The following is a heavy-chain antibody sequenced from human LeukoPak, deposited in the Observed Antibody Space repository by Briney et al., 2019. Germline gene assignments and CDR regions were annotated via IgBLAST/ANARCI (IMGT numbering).Heavy chain of an antibody. CDR3: ARAKGQVGLPHRKYYMDV. J-gene: IGHJ6*03. Sequence: ASVKVSCKASGYTFIDYYMHWVRQAPGQGLEWMGWINPYSGGTNYAQKLQGRVTMTTDTSTSTAYMELRSLRSDDTAVYYCARAKGQVGLPHRKYYMDVWGKGTTVTVSS. D-gene: IGHD2-15*01. CDR2: INPYSGGT. V-gene: IGHV1-2*02. CDR1: GYTFIDYY.